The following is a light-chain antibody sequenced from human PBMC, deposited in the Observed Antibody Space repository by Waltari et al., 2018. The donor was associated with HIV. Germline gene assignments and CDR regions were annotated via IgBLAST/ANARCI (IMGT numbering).Light chain of an antibody. V-gene: IGKV1-5*03. Sequence: DIPMTQSPSTLSASVGDRVTITCRASQSIGSWLAWYQQKPWKAPKVLIYKASTLQSGVPSRFSGSGSGTEFTLTISSLQPDDFATYYCQHYNNYPWTFGQGTKVEIK. CDR1: QSIGSW. CDR3: QHYNNYPWT. J-gene: IGKJ1*01. CDR2: KAS.